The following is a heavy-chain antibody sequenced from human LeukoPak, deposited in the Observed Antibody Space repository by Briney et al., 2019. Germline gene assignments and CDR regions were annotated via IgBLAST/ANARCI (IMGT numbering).Heavy chain of an antibody. D-gene: IGHD3-9*01. CDR2: INHSGST. V-gene: IGHV4-34*01. Sequence: SETLSLTCAVYGGSFSGYYWSWIRQPPGKGLEWIGEINHSGSTNYNPSLKSRVTISVDTSKNQFSLKLSSVTAADTAVYYCARGPELVYYFDYWGQGTLVTVSS. CDR3: ARGPELVYYFDY. CDR1: GGSFSGYY. J-gene: IGHJ4*02.